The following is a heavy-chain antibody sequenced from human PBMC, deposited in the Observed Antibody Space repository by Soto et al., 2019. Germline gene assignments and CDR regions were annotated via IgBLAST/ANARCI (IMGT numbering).Heavy chain of an antibody. D-gene: IGHD2-15*01. Sequence: QVQLVESGGGVVQPGRSLRLSCAASGFTFSSYGMHWVRQAPGKGLEWVAVISYDGSNKYYADSLKGRFTISRDNSQTTSYMPMNSLRTEDTAVYYCSRDRKWLPLPDYWGQGTLVTVSS. J-gene: IGHJ4*02. V-gene: IGHV3-30*03. CDR1: GFTFSSYG. CDR2: ISYDGSNK. CDR3: SRDRKWLPLPDY.